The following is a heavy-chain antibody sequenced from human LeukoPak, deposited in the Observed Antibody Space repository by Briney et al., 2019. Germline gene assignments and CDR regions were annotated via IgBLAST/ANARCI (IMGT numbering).Heavy chain of an antibody. V-gene: IGHV4-38-2*01. CDR3: AKVGAYGDYARHDY. J-gene: IGHJ4*02. CDR1: GYSIRSGSY. CDR2: MFNSGDT. D-gene: IGHD4-17*01. Sequence: SETLFLTCDVSGYSIRSGSYWGWIRQPPGKGLEWIGCMFNSGDTYHNPSLKSRVTISADTSKNQFSLTLTSVTAADTAVYYCAKVGAYGDYARHDYWGQGTLVTVSS.